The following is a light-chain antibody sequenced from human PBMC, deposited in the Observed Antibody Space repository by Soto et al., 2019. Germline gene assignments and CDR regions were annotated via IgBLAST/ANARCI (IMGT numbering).Light chain of an antibody. J-gene: IGLJ2*01. V-gene: IGLV4-69*01. CDR1: SGHSSYA. Sequence: QLVLTQSPSASSSLGASVKLTCTLRSGHSSYAIAWHQQQPEKGPRYLMKLNSDGSHSKGDGIPDRFSGSSSGADRYLTISSLQSEDEADYYCQTWGTGIRVFGGGTKLTVL. CDR3: QTWGTGIRV. CDR2: LNSDGSH.